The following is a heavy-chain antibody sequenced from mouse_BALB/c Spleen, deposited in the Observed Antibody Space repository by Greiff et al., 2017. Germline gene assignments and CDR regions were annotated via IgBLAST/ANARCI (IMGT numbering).Heavy chain of an antibody. J-gene: IGHJ4*01. V-gene: IGHV1-26*01. D-gene: IGHD2-3*01. Sequence: VQLQQSGPELVKPGASVKISCKASGYTFTDYYMNWVKQSHGKSLEWIGDINPNNGGTSYNQKFKGKATLTVDKSSSTAYMELRSLTSEDSAVYYCARSIYSAMDYWGQGTSVTVSS. CDR2: INPNNGGT. CDR3: ARSIYSAMDY. CDR1: GYTFTDYY.